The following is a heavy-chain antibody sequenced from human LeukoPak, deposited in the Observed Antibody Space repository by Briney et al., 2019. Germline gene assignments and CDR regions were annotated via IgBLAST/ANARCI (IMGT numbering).Heavy chain of an antibody. V-gene: IGHV3-21*01. CDR2: ISSSSRYI. CDR3: ARDIVVVLAAIWYYMDV. D-gene: IGHD2-15*01. Sequence: PGGSLRLSCAASGFTFSSSNMNWVRQTPGKGLEWVSSISSSSRYIYYADSVKGRFTISRDNAKNSLYLQMNSLRAEDTAVYYCARDIVVVLAAIWYYMDVWGKGTTVTISS. J-gene: IGHJ6*03. CDR1: GFTFSSSN.